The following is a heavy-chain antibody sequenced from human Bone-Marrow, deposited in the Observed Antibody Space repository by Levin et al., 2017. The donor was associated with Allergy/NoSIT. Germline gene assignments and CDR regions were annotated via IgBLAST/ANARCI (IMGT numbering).Heavy chain of an antibody. D-gene: IGHD1-1*01. CDR1: GFSLSTSGVG. V-gene: IGHV2-5*02. CDR3: AHRQGHNWNVAVGYNWFDP. J-gene: IGHJ5*02. Sequence: SGPTLVKPTQTLTLTCTFSGFSLSTSGVGVGWIRQPPGKALEWLALIYWDDDKRYSPPLKSRRTITKDTSKNQVVLTMTNMDPVDTATYYCAHRQGHNWNVAVGYNWFDPWGQGTLVTVSS. CDR2: IYWDDDK.